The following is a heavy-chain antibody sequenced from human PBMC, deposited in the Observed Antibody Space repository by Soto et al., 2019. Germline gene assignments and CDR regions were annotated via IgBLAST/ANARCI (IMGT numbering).Heavy chain of an antibody. Sequence: ASVKVSCKTSGYIFTDHLFHWVRQSPGQGLQWVGWVHPDSGGTNVAQAFQDRVTMTADTSITTAYMDLARLRPDDTAIFYCARGAQGFFPVSGIYFYFDHWGQGTPVTSPQ. CDR1: GYIFTDHL. D-gene: IGHD3-22*01. CDR3: ARGAQGFFPVSGIYFYFDH. CDR2: VHPDSGGT. J-gene: IGHJ4*02. V-gene: IGHV1-2*02.